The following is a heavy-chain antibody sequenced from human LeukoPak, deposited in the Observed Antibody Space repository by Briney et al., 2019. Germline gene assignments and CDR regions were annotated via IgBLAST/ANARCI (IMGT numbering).Heavy chain of an antibody. Sequence: ASVKVSCKASGYTFAGYYMHWVRQAPGQGLEWMGWINPNSGGTNYAQKFQGWVTMTRDTSISTAYMELSRLRSDDTAVYYCARHAYSGSYYGARSYYYYGMDVWGQGTTVTVSS. V-gene: IGHV1-2*04. D-gene: IGHD1-26*01. J-gene: IGHJ6*02. CDR3: ARHAYSGSYYGARSYYYYGMDV. CDR2: INPNSGGT. CDR1: GYTFAGYY.